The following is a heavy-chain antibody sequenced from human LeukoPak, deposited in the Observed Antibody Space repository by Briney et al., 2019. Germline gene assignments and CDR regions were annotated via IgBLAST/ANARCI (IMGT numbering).Heavy chain of an antibody. D-gene: IGHD3-22*01. V-gene: IGHV3-23*01. CDR2: ISGSGAST. CDR3: VKDRETYYDPGGYYCIWLDP. Sequence: GGSLRLSCAASGFSFSSYAMTWVRQAPWKGLEWVSSISGSGASTYYADYVKGRFTISRDNSKSTLFLQMNSLRVEDTAVYHCVKDRETYYDPGGYYCIWLDPWGLGTLVTVSS. CDR1: GFSFSSYA. J-gene: IGHJ5*02.